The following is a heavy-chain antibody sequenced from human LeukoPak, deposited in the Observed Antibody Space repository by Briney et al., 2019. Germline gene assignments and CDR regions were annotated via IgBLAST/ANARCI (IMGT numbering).Heavy chain of an antibody. D-gene: IGHD4-23*01. V-gene: IGHV3-48*03. Sequence: PGGSLRLSCAASGFTFSSYEMNWVRQAPGKGLEWVSHISSSGSTIYYTDSVKGRFTISRDNSKNLLYLQMNSLRAEDTAIYYCARTVARIGYWGQGTLVTLSS. CDR2: ISSSGSTI. J-gene: IGHJ4*02. CDR1: GFTFSSYE. CDR3: ARTVARIGY.